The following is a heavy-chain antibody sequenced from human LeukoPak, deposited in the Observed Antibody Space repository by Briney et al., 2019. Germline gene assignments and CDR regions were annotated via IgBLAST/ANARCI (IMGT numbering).Heavy chain of an antibody. Sequence: SVKVSCKASGYTFTSYGISWVRQAPGQGLEWMGGIIPIFGTANYAQKFQGRVTITADESTSTAYMELSSLRSEDTAVYYCARGGGSPFNWFDPWGQGTLVTVSS. CDR2: IIPIFGTA. V-gene: IGHV1-69*13. D-gene: IGHD3-16*01. CDR1: GYTFTSYG. J-gene: IGHJ5*02. CDR3: ARGGGSPFNWFDP.